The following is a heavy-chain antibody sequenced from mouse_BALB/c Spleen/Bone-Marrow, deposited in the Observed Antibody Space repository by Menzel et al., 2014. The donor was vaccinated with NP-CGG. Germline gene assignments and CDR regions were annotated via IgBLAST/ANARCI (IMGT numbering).Heavy chain of an antibody. CDR2: IRNKANVYST. CDR1: GFIFTDYY. Sequence: EVKLVESGGGLVQPGGSLRLSCATSGFIFTDYYMSWVRQPPGKALEWLGFIRNKANVYSTEYSASVKGRFTISRDNSQSILYLQMNTLRAEDSATYYCVREEDGYYVGFAYWGQGTLATVSA. D-gene: IGHD2-3*01. J-gene: IGHJ3*01. V-gene: IGHV7-3*02. CDR3: VREEDGYYVGFAY.